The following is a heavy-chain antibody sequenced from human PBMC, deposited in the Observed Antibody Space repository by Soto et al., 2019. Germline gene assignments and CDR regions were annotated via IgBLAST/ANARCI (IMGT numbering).Heavy chain of an antibody. D-gene: IGHD3-3*01. V-gene: IGHV4-31*03. Sequence: SETLSLTCPVSGGSISSGAYHWSWIRQHPGKGLEWIGYINNSGSTYYNPSLKSRVTISVDMSRNQFSMKLSSVTAADTAVYYCARDKESYDFWSGYSSDDGMDVWGQGTTVTVSS. CDR2: INNSGST. CDR1: GGSISSGAYH. CDR3: ARDKESYDFWSGYSSDDGMDV. J-gene: IGHJ6*02.